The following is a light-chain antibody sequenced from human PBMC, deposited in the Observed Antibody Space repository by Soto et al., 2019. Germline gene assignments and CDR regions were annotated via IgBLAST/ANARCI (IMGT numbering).Light chain of an antibody. J-gene: IGLJ2*01. V-gene: IGLV2-8*01. CDR1: SSDVGGYKY. CDR3: SSYTGSDVI. Sequence: QSALTQPPSASGSPGQSVTISCTGTSSDVGGYKYVSWYQQHPGKAPRLIIYDVNTRPSGVPDRFSGSTSGNTASLTVSGLRAEDEANYYCSSYTGSDVIFGGGTKLTVL. CDR2: DVN.